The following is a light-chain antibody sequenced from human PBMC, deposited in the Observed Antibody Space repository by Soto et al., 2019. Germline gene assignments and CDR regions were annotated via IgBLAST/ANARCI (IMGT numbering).Light chain of an antibody. CDR3: MQGSHWPPWT. CDR2: RVS. CDR1: QSLVSSDGNTY. V-gene: IGKV2-30*01. Sequence: DVVMTQSPLSLSVTLGQPASISCRSSQSLVSSDGNTYLHWFQQRPGQSPRRLVSRVSNRASGVPGSFSGSGSGTDFTLKISRVEAEDVGVYYCMQGSHWPPWTFGQGTKVEIK. J-gene: IGKJ1*01.